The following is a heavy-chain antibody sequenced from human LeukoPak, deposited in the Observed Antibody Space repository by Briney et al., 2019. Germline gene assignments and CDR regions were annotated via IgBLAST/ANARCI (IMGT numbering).Heavy chain of an antibody. J-gene: IGHJ4*02. D-gene: IGHD2-21*02. Sequence: GGSLRLSCAASGLTFNNYAMSWVRQAPGKGLEWVSIISGSGGSTYYPDSVKGRFTISRDNSKNTLYLQMNSLRAEDTAVYYCAKTLRGVVTAIRSNYYFDYWGQGTLVTVSS. CDR1: GLTFNNYA. CDR2: ISGSGGST. V-gene: IGHV3-23*01. CDR3: AKTLRGVVTAIRSNYYFDY.